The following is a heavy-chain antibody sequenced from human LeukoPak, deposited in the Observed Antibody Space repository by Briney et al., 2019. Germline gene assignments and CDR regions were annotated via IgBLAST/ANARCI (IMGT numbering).Heavy chain of an antibody. J-gene: IGHJ4*02. V-gene: IGHV1-2*02. CDR3: ARGEVTTSLDY. CDR1: GYTFSGYY. CDR2: INPNSGDT. Sequence: ASVKVSCKASGYTFSGYYMHWVRQAPGQGLEWMGWINPNSGDTNYAQKFQGRVSMTRDTSITTAYMELSRLRPDDTAVYYCARGEVTTSLDYWGQGTLVTVSS. D-gene: IGHD4-11*01.